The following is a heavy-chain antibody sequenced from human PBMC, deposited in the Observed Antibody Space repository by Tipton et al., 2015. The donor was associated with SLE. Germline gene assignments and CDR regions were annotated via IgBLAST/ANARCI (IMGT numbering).Heavy chain of an antibody. D-gene: IGHD2/OR15-2a*01. V-gene: IGHV4-61*09. CDR3: ARGACNGNSCYSFDY. Sequence: TLSLTCTVSGDSVTSGQYYWSWIRQPAGKGLEWIGHVSSTGSTKYKPSLESRVTISTDRSKNQFSLRLNSVTAADTAVYYCARGACNGNSCYSFDYWGQGTPVTVSS. CDR2: VSSTGST. CDR1: GDSVTSGQYY. J-gene: IGHJ4*02.